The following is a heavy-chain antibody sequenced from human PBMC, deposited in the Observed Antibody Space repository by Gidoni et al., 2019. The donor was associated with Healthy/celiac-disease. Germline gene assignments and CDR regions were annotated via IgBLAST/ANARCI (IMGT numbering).Heavy chain of an antibody. Sequence: QVQLVESGGGVVQPGRSLRLSCAASGFTFSSYAMHWVRQAPGTGLEWVAVISYDGSNKYYADSVKGRFTISRDNSKNTLYLQMNSLRAEDTAVYYCARDGGGIGNPPEFDYWGQGTLVTVSS. J-gene: IGHJ4*02. V-gene: IGHV3-30-3*01. CDR1: GFTFSSYA. CDR3: ARDGGGIGNPPEFDY. CDR2: ISYDGSNK. D-gene: IGHD3-16*01.